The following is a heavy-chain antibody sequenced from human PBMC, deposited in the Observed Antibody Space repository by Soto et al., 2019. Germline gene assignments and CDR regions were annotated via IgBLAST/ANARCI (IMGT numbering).Heavy chain of an antibody. Sequence: ASVKVSCKASGFSLTGYYFHWIRAAPGQGLEWLGWINPNTGGTTYAQKFQGRVTLTWDTSINTAYMELSSLRPDDTAMYYCARERYKVLSDGMDVGGQGTWVTVSS. D-gene: IGHD3-16*01. V-gene: IGHV1-2*02. CDR1: GFSLTGYY. J-gene: IGHJ6*02. CDR3: ARERYKVLSDGMDV. CDR2: INPNTGGT.